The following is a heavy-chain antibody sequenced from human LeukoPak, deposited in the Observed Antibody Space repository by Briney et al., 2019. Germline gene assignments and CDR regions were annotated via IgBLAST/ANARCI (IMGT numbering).Heavy chain of an antibody. CDR2: ISWNSGTI. V-gene: IGHV3-9*01. CDR3: AKDLQQLVRGDFDY. CDR1: GFTFSSYW. D-gene: IGHD6-13*01. J-gene: IGHJ4*02. Sequence: PGGSLRLSCAASGFTFSSYWMSWVRQAPGKGLEWVSGISWNSGTIGYADSVKGRFTISRDNAKNSLFLKMNSLRAEDTALYYCAKDLQQLVRGDFDYWGQGTLVTVSS.